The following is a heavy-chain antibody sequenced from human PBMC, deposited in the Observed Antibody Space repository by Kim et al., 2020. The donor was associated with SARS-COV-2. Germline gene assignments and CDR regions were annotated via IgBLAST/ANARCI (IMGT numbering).Heavy chain of an antibody. Sequence: ASVKVSCKASGYTFTGYYMHWVRQAPGQGLEWMGRINPNSGGTNYAQKFQGRVTMTRDTSISTAYMELSRLRSDDTAVYYCASLPEADGDYVGATRTDYYGMDVWGQGTTVTVSS. CDR2: INPNSGGT. CDR1: GYTFTGYY. V-gene: IGHV1-2*06. CDR3: ASLPEADGDYVGATRTDYYGMDV. D-gene: IGHD4-17*01. J-gene: IGHJ6*02.